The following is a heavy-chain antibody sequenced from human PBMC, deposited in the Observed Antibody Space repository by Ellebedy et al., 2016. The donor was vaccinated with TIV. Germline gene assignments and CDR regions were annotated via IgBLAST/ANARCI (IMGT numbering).Heavy chain of an antibody. Sequence: SETLSLXXSVSHYPISGGYYWGWVRQTPVKGLEWIGSMYHSGSTYYNPNLKSRVTMSVDTSKNQLSLRLNSVTAADTAIYYCARMRSYGFSTPEYWGQGTLVTVSS. CDR3: ARMRSYGFSTPEY. V-gene: IGHV4-38-2*02. CDR1: HYPISGGYY. D-gene: IGHD3-16*01. CDR2: MYHSGST. J-gene: IGHJ4*02.